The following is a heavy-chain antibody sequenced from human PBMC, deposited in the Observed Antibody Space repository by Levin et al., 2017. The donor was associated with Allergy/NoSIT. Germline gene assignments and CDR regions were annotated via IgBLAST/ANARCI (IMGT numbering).Heavy chain of an antibody. V-gene: IGHV3-49*03. Sequence: PGGSLRLSCTASGFTFGDYAMSWFRQAPGKGLEWVGFIRSKAYGGTTEYAASVKGRFTISRDDSKSIAYLQMNSLKTEDTAVYYCTRGGVVVVAATRSYYYYGMDVWGQGTTVTVSS. CDR3: TRGGVVVVAATRSYYYYGMDV. D-gene: IGHD2-15*01. J-gene: IGHJ6*02. CDR1: GFTFGDYA. CDR2: IRSKAYGGTT.